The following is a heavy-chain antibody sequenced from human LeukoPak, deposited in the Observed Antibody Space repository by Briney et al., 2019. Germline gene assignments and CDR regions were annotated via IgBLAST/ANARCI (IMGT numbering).Heavy chain of an antibody. J-gene: IGHJ4*02. V-gene: IGHV1-3*01. D-gene: IGHD2-15*01. CDR2: INAGTGNT. CDR1: GYTFTGYA. CDR3: AALVDIVVVVAATPYFDY. Sequence: GASVKVSCKASGYTFTGYAMHWVRQAPGQRLEWMGWINAGTGNTKYSQKFQGRVTITRDTSASTAYMELSSLRSEDTAVYYCAALVDIVVVVAATPYFDYWGQGTLVTVSS.